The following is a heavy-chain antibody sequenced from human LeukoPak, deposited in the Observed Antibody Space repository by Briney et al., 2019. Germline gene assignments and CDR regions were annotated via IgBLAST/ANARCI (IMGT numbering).Heavy chain of an antibody. V-gene: IGHV1-46*01. J-gene: IGHJ5*02. CDR3: ARGDTAMVPGWFDP. CDR1: GYTFTSYY. D-gene: IGHD5-18*01. CDR2: INPSGGST. Sequence: ASVKVSCKASGYTFTSYYMHWVRQAPGQGLEWMGIINPSGGSTNYAQKLQGRVTMTTDTSTSTAYMELRSLRSDDTAVYYCARGDTAMVPGWFDPWGQGTLVTVSS.